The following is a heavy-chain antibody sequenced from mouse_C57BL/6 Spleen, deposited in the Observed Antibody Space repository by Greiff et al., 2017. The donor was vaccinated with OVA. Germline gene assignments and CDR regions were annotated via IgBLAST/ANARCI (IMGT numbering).Heavy chain of an antibody. D-gene: IGHD1-1*01. Sequence: QVQLQQSDAELVKPGASVKISCKVSGYTFTDHTIHWMKQRPEQGLEWIGYIYPSDGSTKYNEKFKGKATLTADKSSSTAYMQLNSLTSDDSAVYFCARGYYGSIPYYAMDYWGQGTSVTVSS. CDR2: IYPSDGST. CDR3: ARGYYGSIPYYAMDY. CDR1: GYTFTDHT. J-gene: IGHJ4*01. V-gene: IGHV1-78*01.